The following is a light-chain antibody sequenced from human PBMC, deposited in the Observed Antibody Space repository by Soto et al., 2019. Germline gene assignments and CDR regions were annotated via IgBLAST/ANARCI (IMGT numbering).Light chain of an antibody. V-gene: IGKV3-11*01. CDR2: DAS. CDR1: QSVDTY. Sequence: EVVLTQSPATLSLSPRERATLSCRASQSVDTYLAWYQQKPGQPPRLLIYDASNRATGIPARFSGSGSGTDFTLTITTLEPEAFAVYYCQQRSNWPPWTFGPGTKV. CDR3: QQRSNWPPWT. J-gene: IGKJ3*01.